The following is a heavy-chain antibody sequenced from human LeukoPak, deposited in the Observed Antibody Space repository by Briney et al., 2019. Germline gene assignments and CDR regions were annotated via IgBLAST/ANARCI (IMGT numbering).Heavy chain of an antibody. CDR1: GFTFSGSA. J-gene: IGHJ3*01. CDR2: IRSKANNYAI. Sequence: GGSLRLSCAASGFTFSGSAINWVRQASGKGPEWVGRIRSKANNYAIAYAASMQGRFTISRDDSKNTAYLQMNSLKTEDTAVYYCFSLDDTLILFTGAWGQGTMVTVSS. V-gene: IGHV3-73*01. D-gene: IGHD3-9*01. CDR3: FSLDDTLILFTGA.